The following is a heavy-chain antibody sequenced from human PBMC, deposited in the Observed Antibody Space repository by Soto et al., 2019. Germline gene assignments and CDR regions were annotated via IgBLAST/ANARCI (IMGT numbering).Heavy chain of an antibody. CDR1: GYSFTSYW. Sequence: PGESLKISCKGSGYSFTSYWIGWGRQMPGKGLEWMGIIYPGDSDTRYSPSFQGQVTISADKSISTAYLQWSSLKASDTAMYYCARQGCSSTSCYTGYYYYYYGMDVWGQGTTVTVSS. CDR3: ARQGCSSTSCYTGYYYYYYGMDV. V-gene: IGHV5-51*01. J-gene: IGHJ6*02. D-gene: IGHD2-2*02. CDR2: IYPGDSDT.